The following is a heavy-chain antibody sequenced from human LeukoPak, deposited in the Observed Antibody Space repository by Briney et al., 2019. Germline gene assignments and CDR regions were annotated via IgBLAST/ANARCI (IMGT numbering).Heavy chain of an antibody. CDR2: IYYSGST. CDR1: GGSISSSNW. J-gene: IGHJ6*02. V-gene: IGHV4-4*02. CDR3: ARAPGGMDV. Sequence: PSETLSLTCAVSGGSISSSNWWSWVRQPPGKGLEWIGSIYYSGSTYCNPSLKRRVTISVDTSKNQFSLKLSSVTAADTAVFYCARAPGGMDVWGQGTTVTVSS.